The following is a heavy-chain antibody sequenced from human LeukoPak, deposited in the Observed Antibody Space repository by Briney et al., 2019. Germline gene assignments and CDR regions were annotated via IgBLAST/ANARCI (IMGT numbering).Heavy chain of an antibody. CDR3: ARGGFYGSGSLFDS. CDR1: GGSVTSGGSY. D-gene: IGHD3-10*01. Sequence: PSQTLSLTCSVSGGSVTSGGSYWSWLRQHPGKGLEWIGYIYYSGYTFYSPSLKNRFFISLDTSKNQFSLKFNSVTAADTAVYYCARGGFYGSGSLFDSWGQGTLVTVSS. V-gene: IGHV4-31*03. CDR2: IYYSGYT. J-gene: IGHJ4*02.